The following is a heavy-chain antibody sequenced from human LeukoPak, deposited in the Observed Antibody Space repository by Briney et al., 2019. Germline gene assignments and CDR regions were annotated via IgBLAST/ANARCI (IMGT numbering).Heavy chain of an antibody. CDR3: AKDDAWLRFGE. CDR1: GFTLRSYG. J-gene: IGHJ4*02. Sequence: GGSLRLSCAASGFTLRSYGMSWVRQAPGKGLEWVSVVIGSGGSTSYADSVKGRFTISRDNYKNKVFLEMNSLRAEDTAVYYCAKDDAWLRFGEWSQGTLVTVSS. V-gene: IGHV3-23*01. D-gene: IGHD3-10*01. CDR2: VIGSGGST.